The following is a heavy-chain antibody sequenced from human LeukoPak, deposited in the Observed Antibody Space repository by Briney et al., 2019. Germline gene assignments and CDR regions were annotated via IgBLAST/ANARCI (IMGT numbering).Heavy chain of an antibody. J-gene: IGHJ3*02. V-gene: IGHV3-21*01. CDR1: GFTFSSYS. CDR2: ISSSSSYI. Sequence: GGSPRLSCAASGFTFSSYSMNWVRQAPGKGLEWVSSISSSSSYIYYADSVKGRFTISRDSSKNTLYLQMGSLRAEDMAVYYCARVGDNDAFDIWGQGTMVTVSS. D-gene: IGHD4-17*01. CDR3: ARVGDNDAFDI.